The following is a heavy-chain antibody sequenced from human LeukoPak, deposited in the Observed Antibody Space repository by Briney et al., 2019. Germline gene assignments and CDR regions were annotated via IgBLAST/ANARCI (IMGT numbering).Heavy chain of an antibody. CDR2: ISWNSGSI. CDR3: ARESLLWFGESRGAFDI. D-gene: IGHD3-10*01. J-gene: IGHJ3*02. CDR1: GFTFDDYA. V-gene: IGHV3-9*01. Sequence: GGSLRLSCAASGFTFDDYAMHWVRQAPGKGLEWVSGISWNSGSIGYADSVKGRFTISRDNAKNSLYLQMNSLRAEDTAVYYCARESLLWFGESRGAFDIWGQGTMVTVSS.